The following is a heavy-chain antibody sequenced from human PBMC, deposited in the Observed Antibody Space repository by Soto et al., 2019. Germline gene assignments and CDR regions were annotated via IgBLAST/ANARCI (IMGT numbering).Heavy chain of an antibody. J-gene: IGHJ4*02. D-gene: IGHD1-1*01. V-gene: IGHV4-34*01. CDR3: ARGDATGTNFDY. Sequence: QVQLQQWGAGLLKPSETLSLTCAVYGGSFSGYYWSWIRQPPGKGLEWIGEINHSGSTNYNPSLKSRVTISVDTSKNQFSLKLSSVTAADTAVYYCARGDATGTNFDYWGQGTLVTVSS. CDR2: INHSGST. CDR1: GGSFSGYY.